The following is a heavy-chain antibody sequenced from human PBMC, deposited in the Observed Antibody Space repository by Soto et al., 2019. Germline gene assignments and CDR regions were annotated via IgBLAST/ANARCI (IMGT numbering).Heavy chain of an antibody. CDR2: ISGSGSST. CDR1: GFSFSSYA. V-gene: IGHV3-23*01. Sequence: GALRLSSEPSGFSFSSYAMSWVRQAPGKGLEWVSAISGSGSSTYYADSVKGRFTISRDNSKNTLYLEMNRLRAEDKAVYYCEKMPRETVGYGYVAPWGQGTLVTVSS. D-gene: IGHD5-18*01. J-gene: IGHJ5*02. CDR3: EKMPRETVGYGYVAP.